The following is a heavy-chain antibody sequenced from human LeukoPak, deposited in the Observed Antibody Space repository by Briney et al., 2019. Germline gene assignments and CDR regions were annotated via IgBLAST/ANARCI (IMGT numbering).Heavy chain of an antibody. D-gene: IGHD3-10*01. V-gene: IGHV3-20*04. CDR2: INWNGGST. CDR1: GFTFDDYG. J-gene: IGHJ3*02. Sequence: RTGGSLRLSCAASGFTFDDYGMSWVRQAPGRGLEWVSGINWNGGSTGYADSVKGRFTISRDNAKNSLYLQMNSLRAEDTALYYCARDPWVGEYGAFDIWGQGTMVTVSS. CDR3: ARDPWVGEYGAFDI.